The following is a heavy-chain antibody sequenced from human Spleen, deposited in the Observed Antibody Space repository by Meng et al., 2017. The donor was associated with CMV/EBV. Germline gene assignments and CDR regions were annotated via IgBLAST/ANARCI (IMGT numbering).Heavy chain of an antibody. CDR1: GGGWILYP. CDR2: IITILGRT. J-gene: IGHJ4*02. D-gene: IGHD4/OR15-4a*01. Sequence: SGGGWILYPISWVQQAPGKGLEWMGGIITILGRTNYAQKFQGRVTITTDESTSTAYMDLSSLRSEDTAVYYCARGPRTMVVIAHFDSWGQGTLVTVSS. CDR3: ARGPRTMVVIAHFDS. V-gene: IGHV1-69*16.